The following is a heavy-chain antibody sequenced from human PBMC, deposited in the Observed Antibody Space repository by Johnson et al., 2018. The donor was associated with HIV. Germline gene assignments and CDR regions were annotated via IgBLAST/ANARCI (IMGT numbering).Heavy chain of an antibody. V-gene: IGHV3-53*01. CDR1: GFIVSDTD. CDR3: ATGSLVVVGADGLIQLHDAFDI. CDR2: IYTDGKT. Sequence: VRLVEFGGGLIQPGGSLRLSCAVSGFIVSDTDMAWVRQAPGKGLEWVSVIYTDGKTYYADSVRGRFTISRDSSNNTLYVQMNDLRAEDTALYYCATGSLVVVGADGLIQLHDAFDIWGRGTKVTVSS. D-gene: IGHD2-15*01. J-gene: IGHJ3*02.